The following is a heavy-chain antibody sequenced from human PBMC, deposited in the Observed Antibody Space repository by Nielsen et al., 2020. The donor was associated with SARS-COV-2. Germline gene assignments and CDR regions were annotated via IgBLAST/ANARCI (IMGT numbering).Heavy chain of an antibody. CDR1: GGAISSYY. J-gene: IGHJ4*02. Sequence: SETLSLTCTVFGGAISSYYWSWIRQPPGKGLEWIGNMYYSGNTNYNPSLKSRVTISVDTSKNQLSLKLSSVTAADTAVYYCARGTTHDYFDYWGQGTLVTVSS. V-gene: IGHV4-59*01. D-gene: IGHD4-17*01. CDR3: ARGTTHDYFDY. CDR2: MYYSGNT.